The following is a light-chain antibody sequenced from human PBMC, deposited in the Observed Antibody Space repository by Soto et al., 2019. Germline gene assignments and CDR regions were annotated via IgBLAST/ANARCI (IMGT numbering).Light chain of an antibody. Sequence: QSALTQPASVSGSPGQSITISCTGTSSDVGGYNYVSWYQQHPGKAPKLMIYDVSNRPSGVSNRFSGSKSGNTASLTISGLQAAEEDDYYCSSSTASSPHVVFGGGTKLTVL. J-gene: IGLJ2*01. CDR3: SSSTASSPHVV. V-gene: IGLV2-14*01. CDR2: DVS. CDR1: SSDVGGYNY.